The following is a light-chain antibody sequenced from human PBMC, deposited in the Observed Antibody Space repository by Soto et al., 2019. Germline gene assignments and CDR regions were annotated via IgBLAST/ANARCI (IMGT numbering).Light chain of an antibody. CDR3: SSWTPSKALG. V-gene: IGLV2-14*01. J-gene: IGLJ1*01. Sequence: SSLTKPASVSGSRGQSITISCTGTSSDVGGYNYVSWYQQHPGKVPKLMISEIIDRPSGVSDRFSGSKSGNTASLTISGLQAEDEADYYGSSWTPSKALGFAIGTKVTV. CDR2: EII. CDR1: SSDVGGYNY.